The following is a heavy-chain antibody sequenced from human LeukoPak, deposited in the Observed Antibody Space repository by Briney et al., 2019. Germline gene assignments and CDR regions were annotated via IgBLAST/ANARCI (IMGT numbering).Heavy chain of an antibody. Sequence: GASVKVSCKASGYTFTSYAMHWVRQAPGQRLEWMGWINAGNGNTKYSQEFQGRVTITRDTSASTAYMELSSLRSEDMAVYYCARTLYYYDSSGYYPDAFDIWGQGTMVTVSS. CDR1: GYTFTSYA. V-gene: IGHV1-3*03. CDR3: ARTLYYYDSSGYYPDAFDI. D-gene: IGHD3-22*01. J-gene: IGHJ3*02. CDR2: INAGNGNT.